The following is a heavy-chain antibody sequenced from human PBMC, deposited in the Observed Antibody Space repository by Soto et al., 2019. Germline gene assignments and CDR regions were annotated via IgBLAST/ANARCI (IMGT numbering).Heavy chain of an antibody. V-gene: IGHV4-39*07. CDR1: GGSITSSSFY. CDR3: ARGRGTYTDC. D-gene: IGHD2-2*02. CDR2: IYYDGTA. J-gene: IGHJ4*02. Sequence: SETLSLTCSVSGGSITSSSFYWGWIRQPPGKGLECIANIYYDGTAYYNPSLKSRLSISVDTSKNQFSLRLSSVTAADTAVYYGARGRGTYTDCWGQGTLVTVSS.